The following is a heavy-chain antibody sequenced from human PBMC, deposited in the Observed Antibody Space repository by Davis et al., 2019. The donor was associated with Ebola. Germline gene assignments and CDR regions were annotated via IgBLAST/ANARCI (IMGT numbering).Heavy chain of an antibody. CDR1: GFTFSSYG. CDR3: AKAGYYDTADGMDV. J-gene: IGHJ6*02. Sequence: GGSLRLSCAASGFTFSSYGMHWVRQAPGKGLEWVAFIRYDGSNKYYADSVKGRFTISRDNSKNTLYLQMNSLRAEDTAVYYCAKAGYYDTADGMDVWGQGTTVTVSS. CDR2: IRYDGSNK. D-gene: IGHD3-22*01. V-gene: IGHV3-30*02.